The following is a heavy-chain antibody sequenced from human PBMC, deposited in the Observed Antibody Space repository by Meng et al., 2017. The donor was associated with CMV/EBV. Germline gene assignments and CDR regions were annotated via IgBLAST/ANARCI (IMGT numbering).Heavy chain of an antibody. CDR2: IYYSGST. Sequence: SETLSLTCSVSGGPSSSSRYYWGWIRQPPGKGLEWIGSIYYSGSTYYSSSLKSRVTISVDTSKNQVSLKLSSVTASDTAVYYCARGGVLSTFGLDVWGQGTTVTVSS. V-gene: IGHV4-39*07. CDR3: ARGGVLSTFGLDV. D-gene: IGHD3-16*01. J-gene: IGHJ6*02. CDR1: GGPSSSSRYY.